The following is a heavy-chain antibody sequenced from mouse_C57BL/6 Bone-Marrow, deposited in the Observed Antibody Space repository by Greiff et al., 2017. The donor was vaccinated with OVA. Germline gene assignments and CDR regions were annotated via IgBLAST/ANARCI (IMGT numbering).Heavy chain of an antibody. CDR1: GYTFTSYW. CDR3: ARCDYEDYFDY. CDR2: IYPRDGST. Sequence: QVQLQQPGAELVKPGASVKMSCKASGYTFTSYWITWVKQRPGQGLEWIGWIYPRDGSTKYNEKFKGKATLTVDTSSSTAYMELHSLTSEDSAVYFCARCDYEDYFDYWGQGTTLTVSS. J-gene: IGHJ2*01. V-gene: IGHV1-85*01. D-gene: IGHD2-13*01.